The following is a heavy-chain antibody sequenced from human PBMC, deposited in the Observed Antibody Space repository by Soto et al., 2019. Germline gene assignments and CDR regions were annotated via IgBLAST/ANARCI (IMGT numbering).Heavy chain of an antibody. D-gene: IGHD3-22*01. CDR3: ARDGYYYDSSGYYYYFDY. J-gene: IGHJ4*02. CDR1: GFTFSSYA. CDR2: ISYDGSNK. Sequence: GGSLRLSCPASGFTFSSYAMHWVRQAPGKGLEWVAVISYDGSNKYYADSVKGRFTISRDNSKNTLYLQMNSLRAEDTAVYYCARDGYYYDSSGYYYYFDYWGQGTLVTVSS. V-gene: IGHV3-30-3*01.